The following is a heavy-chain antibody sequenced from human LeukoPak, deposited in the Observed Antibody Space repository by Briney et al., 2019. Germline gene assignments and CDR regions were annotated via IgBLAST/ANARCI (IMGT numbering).Heavy chain of an antibody. CDR1: GGTFSSYA. CDR3: ARDQVVTGPFDY. J-gene: IGHJ4*02. V-gene: IGHV1-69*04. Sequence: ASVKVSCKASGGTFSSYAISWVRQAPGQGLEWMGRIIPILGIANYAQKFQGRVTITADKSTSTAYMELSGLRSEDTAVYYCARDQVVTGPFDYWGQGTLVTVSS. D-gene: IGHD2-21*02. CDR2: IIPILGIA.